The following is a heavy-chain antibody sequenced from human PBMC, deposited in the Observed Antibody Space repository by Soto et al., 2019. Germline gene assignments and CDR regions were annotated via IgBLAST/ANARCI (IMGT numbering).Heavy chain of an antibody. D-gene: IGHD2-2*01. CDR1: GFSFYAYY. J-gene: IGHJ4*02. Sequence: EGQLVQSGGGLVKPGGSLRLSCTASGFSFYAYYMNWIRQAPGKGLEWVSSIGSSGNDIQYADSVKGRFTISRDNAKNSLFLHMTSLRADDTAVYYCARGGWYQLSLGSYWGQGALVSVS. CDR3: ARGGWYQLSLGSY. CDR2: IGSSGNDI. V-gene: IGHV3-21*06.